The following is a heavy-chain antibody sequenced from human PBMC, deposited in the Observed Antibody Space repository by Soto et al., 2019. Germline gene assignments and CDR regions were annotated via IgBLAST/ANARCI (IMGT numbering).Heavy chain of an antibody. CDR2: IYWDDDK. V-gene: IGHV2-5*02. J-gene: IGHJ4*02. Sequence: SGPTLVNPTQTLTLTCTFSGFSLSTSGVGVGWIRQPPGKALEWLALIYWDDDKRYSPSLKSRLTITKDTSKNQVVLTMTNMDPVDTATYYCAHQAPFTTYYYDSSGPSVLGYFDYWGQGTLVTVSS. CDR1: GFSLSTSGVG. D-gene: IGHD3-22*01. CDR3: AHQAPFTTYYYDSSGPSVLGYFDY.